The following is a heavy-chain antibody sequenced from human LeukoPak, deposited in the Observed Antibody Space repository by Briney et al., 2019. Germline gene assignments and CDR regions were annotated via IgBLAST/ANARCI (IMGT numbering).Heavy chain of an antibody. V-gene: IGHV4-59*08. CDR1: GGSISSYY. Sequence: SETLSLTCTVSGGSISSYYWSRIRQPPGKGLEWIGYISYSGNTDYNPSLKSRVTISVDTSKNQFSLKLSSVTAADTAVYYCARQGGYIAPLALWGQGTLVTVSA. D-gene: IGHD6-13*01. CDR3: ARQGGYIAPLAL. J-gene: IGHJ4*02. CDR2: ISYSGNT.